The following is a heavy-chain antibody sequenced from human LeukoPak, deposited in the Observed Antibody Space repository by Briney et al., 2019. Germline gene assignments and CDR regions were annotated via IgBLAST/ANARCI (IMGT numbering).Heavy chain of an antibody. D-gene: IGHD2-2*01. CDR3: VRDVYCSSTSCPGGYYYMDV. CDR2: IIPIFGTA. V-gene: IGHV1-69*05. J-gene: IGHJ6*03. Sequence: SVKVSCKASGGTFSSYAISWVRQAPGQGLEWMGRIIPIFGTANYAQKFQGRVTTTRDTSISTAYMELSRLRSDDTAVYYCVRDVYCSSTSCPGGYYYMDVWGKGTTVTVSS. CDR1: GGTFSSYA.